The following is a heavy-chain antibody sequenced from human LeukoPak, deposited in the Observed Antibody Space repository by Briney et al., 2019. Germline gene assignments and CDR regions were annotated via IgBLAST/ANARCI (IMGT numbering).Heavy chain of an antibody. V-gene: IGHV3-9*01. CDR3: ASLDY. CDR2: ITWNSDSI. CDR1: GFTFDDYA. Sequence: GGSLRLSCAASGFTFDDYAMHWVRQAPGKGLEWVSCITWNSDSIGYADSVKGRFTISRDNAKNSLYLQMNSLRAEDTALYYCASLDYWGRGTLVTVSS. J-gene: IGHJ4*02.